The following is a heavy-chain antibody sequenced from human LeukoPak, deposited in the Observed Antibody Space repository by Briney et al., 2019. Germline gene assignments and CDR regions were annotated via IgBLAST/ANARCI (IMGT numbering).Heavy chain of an antibody. J-gene: IGHJ4*02. CDR2: IIPIFGTA. CDR3: ARDFPYSGYDNDY. D-gene: IGHD5-12*01. V-gene: IGHV1-69*05. Sequence: GASVKVPCKASGGTFSSYAISWVRQAPGQGLEWMGGIIPIFGTANYAQKLQGRVTMTTDTSTSTAYMELRSLRSDDTAVYYCARDFPYSGYDNDYWGQGTLVTVSS. CDR1: GGTFSSYA.